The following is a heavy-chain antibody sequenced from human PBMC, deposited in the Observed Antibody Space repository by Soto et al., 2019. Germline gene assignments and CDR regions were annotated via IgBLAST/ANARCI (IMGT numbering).Heavy chain of an antibody. CDR3: AKGLVLRFLEWLPRTKKYYFDY. J-gene: IGHJ4*02. D-gene: IGHD3-3*01. CDR2: ISGSGGST. Sequence: GGSLRHSCAASGFTFSSYAMSWVRQAPGKGLEWVSAISGSGGSTYYADSVKGRFTISRDNSKNTLYLQMNSLRAEDTAVYYCAKGLVLRFLEWLPRTKKYYFDYWGQGTLVTVSS. CDR1: GFTFSSYA. V-gene: IGHV3-23*01.